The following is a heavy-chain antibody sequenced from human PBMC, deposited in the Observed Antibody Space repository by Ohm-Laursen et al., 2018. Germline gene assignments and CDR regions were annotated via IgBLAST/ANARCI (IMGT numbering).Heavy chain of an antibody. J-gene: IGHJ3*02. CDR2: MIPNSGNT. V-gene: IGHV1-8*01. D-gene: IGHD6-13*01. Sequence: SVKVSCKASGYTFTSYDINWVRQATGQGLEWMGWMIPNSGNTGYAQKFQGRVTMTRNTSISTAYMELSSLRSEDTAVYYCARGRTAAGDFDGFDIWGQGTMVTVSS. CDR1: GYTFTSYD. CDR3: ARGRTAAGDFDGFDI.